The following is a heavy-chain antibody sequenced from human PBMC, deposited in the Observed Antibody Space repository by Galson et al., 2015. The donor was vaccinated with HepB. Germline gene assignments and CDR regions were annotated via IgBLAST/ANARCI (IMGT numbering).Heavy chain of an antibody. Sequence: SVKVSCKVSGYTLTELSMHWVRQAPGKGLEWMGGFDPEDGETIYAQKFQGRVTMTEDTSTDTAYMELSSLRSEDTAVYYCAAYSSGVRYYYYGMDVWGQGTTVTVPS. V-gene: IGHV1-24*01. D-gene: IGHD6-19*01. CDR2: FDPEDGET. CDR3: AAYSSGVRYYYYGMDV. CDR1: GYTLTELS. J-gene: IGHJ6*02.